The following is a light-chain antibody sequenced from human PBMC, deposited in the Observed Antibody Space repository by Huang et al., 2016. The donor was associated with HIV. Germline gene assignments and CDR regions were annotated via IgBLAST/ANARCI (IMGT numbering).Light chain of an antibody. CDR3: QQYDSSPWT. J-gene: IGKJ1*01. V-gene: IGKV3-20*01. CDR1: QSVSSTY. CDR2: SAS. Sequence: EIVLTQSPGTLSLSPGERATLSCRASQSVSSTYLAWYQQKPGQAPRLLFYSASSRATGIPDRFSGSGSGTDFTLTISRLEPEDLAVYYCQQYDSSPWTFGQGTKVEIK.